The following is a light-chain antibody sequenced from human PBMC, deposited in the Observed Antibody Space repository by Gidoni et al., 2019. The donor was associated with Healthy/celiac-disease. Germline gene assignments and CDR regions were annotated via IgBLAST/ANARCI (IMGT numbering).Light chain of an antibody. V-gene: IGLV1-47*01. J-gene: IGLJ3*02. CDR3: AAWDDSLSGWV. CDR1: SANIGSNY. Sequence: QSVLTQPPSPSGPPGHRVTISSSGSSANIGSNYVYWYQQLPGTAPKLRIYRNNQRPSGVPDRFSGSKSGTSASLAISGLRSEDEADYYCAAWDDSLSGWVFGGGTKLTVL. CDR2: RNN.